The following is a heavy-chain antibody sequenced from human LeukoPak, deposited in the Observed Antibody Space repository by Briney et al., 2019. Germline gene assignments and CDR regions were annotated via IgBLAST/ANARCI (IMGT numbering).Heavy chain of an antibody. CDR2: INPNSGGT. V-gene: IGHV1-2*02. D-gene: IGHD3-3*01. CDR3: ARDLFGYDFWSGYSGYFDY. CDR1: GYTFTGYY. Sequence: GASVKVSCKASGYTFTGYYMHWVRQAPGQGLGWMGWINPNSGGTNYEQKFQGRVTMTRDTSISTAYMELSRLRSDDTAVYCCARDLFGYDFWSGYSGYFDYWGQGTLVTVSS. J-gene: IGHJ4*02.